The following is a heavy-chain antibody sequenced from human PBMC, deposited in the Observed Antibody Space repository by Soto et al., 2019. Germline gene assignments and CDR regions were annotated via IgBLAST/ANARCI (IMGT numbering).Heavy chain of an antibody. CDR2: ISGSAGSSGP. V-gene: IGHV3-23*01. CDR1: GFTFSTYT. CDR3: AKARCSTANCYVPEY. Sequence: EVQLLAAGGGLVQPGGSLSLSCVASGFTFSTYTMSWVRQAPGKGLEWVSVISGSAGSSGPSYADSVQGRFSISRDNARNTLYLQMNSLRGEDTAMYYCAKARCSTANCYVPEYWGQGTRVTVSS. J-gene: IGHJ4*02. D-gene: IGHD2-2*01.